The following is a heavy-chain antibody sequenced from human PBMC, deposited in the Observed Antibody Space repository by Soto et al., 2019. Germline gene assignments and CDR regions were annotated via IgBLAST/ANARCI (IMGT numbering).Heavy chain of an antibody. V-gene: IGHV3-23*01. CDR1: GSTFSSYA. Sequence: EVQLWESGGGLVQPGGSLRLSCAASGSTFSSYAMSWVRQAPGKGLEWVSVISGSGDSTYYADSVKGRFTISRDNSKNTLYVQMNSLRAEDTAVYYCARELGYCSGGSCYMDGAFDFWGQGTMVTGSS. J-gene: IGHJ3*01. CDR3: ARELGYCSGGSCYMDGAFDF. CDR2: ISGSGDST. D-gene: IGHD2-15*01.